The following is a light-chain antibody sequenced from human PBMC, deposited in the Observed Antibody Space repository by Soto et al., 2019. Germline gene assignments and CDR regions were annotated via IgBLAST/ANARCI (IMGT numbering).Light chain of an antibody. CDR3: QQYNSYWT. Sequence: QVTQVPSYLSASVGDSVTIPCRASQSIRTWLAWYQQKPGSAPKLLIYKASTLDSGVPSRFSGNGSGTDFALTINNVQPEDCATYYCQQYNSYWTFGLGTKVDI. CDR2: KAS. J-gene: IGKJ1*01. CDR1: QSIRTW. V-gene: IGKV1-5*03.